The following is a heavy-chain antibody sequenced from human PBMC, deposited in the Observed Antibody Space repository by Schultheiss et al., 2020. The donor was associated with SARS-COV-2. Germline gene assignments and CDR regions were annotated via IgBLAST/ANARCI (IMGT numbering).Heavy chain of an antibody. CDR1: GGSFSGYY. V-gene: IGHV4-34*01. CDR2: IYYSGST. Sequence: SQTLSLTCAVYGGSFSGYYWSWIRQPPGKGLEWIGSIYYSGSTNYNPFLKSRVTISVDKSKNQFSLKLSSVTAADTAVYYCATVVPSAIIDYWGQGTLVTVSS. J-gene: IGHJ4*02. CDR3: ATVVPSAIIDY. D-gene: IGHD2-2*02.